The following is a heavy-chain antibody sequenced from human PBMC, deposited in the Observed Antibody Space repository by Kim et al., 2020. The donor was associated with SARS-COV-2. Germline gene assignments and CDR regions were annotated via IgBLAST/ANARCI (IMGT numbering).Heavy chain of an antibody. CDR2: IKQDGSEK. V-gene: IGHV3-7*03. CDR3: ARWALAFDYYYYYGMDV. CDR1: GFTFSSYW. Sequence: GGSLRLSCAASGFTFSSYWMSWVRQAPGKGLEWVANIKQDGSEKYYVDSVKGRFTISRDNAKNSLYLQMNSLRAEDTAVYYCARWALAFDYYYYYGMDVWGEGTTVTVSS. J-gene: IGHJ6*04.